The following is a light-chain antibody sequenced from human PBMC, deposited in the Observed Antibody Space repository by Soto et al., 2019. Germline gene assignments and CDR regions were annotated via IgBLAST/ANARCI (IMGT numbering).Light chain of an antibody. CDR1: QDIYIY. CDR3: QLYYSSPYT. Sequence: AIRMTQSPSSMSASTGDGVTITCRASQDIYIYLAWYQQKPGGAPKVLISGASTLQSWVPSRFSGTVSGTDCTLSICSRQAEYLATLYFQLYYSSPYTLVPGTKLE. J-gene: IGKJ2*01. CDR2: GAS. V-gene: IGKV1-8*01.